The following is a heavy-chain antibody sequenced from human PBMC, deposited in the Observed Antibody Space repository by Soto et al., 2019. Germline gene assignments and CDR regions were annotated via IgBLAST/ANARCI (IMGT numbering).Heavy chain of an antibody. CDR3: AGARGFKYGFDY. D-gene: IGHD3-10*01. Sequence: GGSLRLSCTPSGFSVKGNYMGWVRQASGKGLEWVSVVYSAGMTYYADSVKGRFTISRDFSKNTLSLEMHSLRGEDTAVYFCAGARGFKYGFDYWGQGTQVTVSS. J-gene: IGHJ4*02. V-gene: IGHV3-53*01. CDR2: VYSAGMT. CDR1: GFSVKGNY.